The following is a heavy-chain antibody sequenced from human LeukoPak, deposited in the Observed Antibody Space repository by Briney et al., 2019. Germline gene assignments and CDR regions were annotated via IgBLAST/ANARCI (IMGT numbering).Heavy chain of an antibody. CDR3: ARENWRDGYVGSK. D-gene: IGHD5-24*01. CDR2: IYYSGST. J-gene: IGHJ4*02. Sequence: SETLSLTCTVSGGSISSYYWSWIRQPPGKGLEWIGSIYYSGSTYYNPSLKSRVTISVDTSKNQFSLKLSSVTAADTAVYYCARENWRDGYVGSKWGQGTLVTVSS. V-gene: IGHV4-59*05. CDR1: GGSISSYY.